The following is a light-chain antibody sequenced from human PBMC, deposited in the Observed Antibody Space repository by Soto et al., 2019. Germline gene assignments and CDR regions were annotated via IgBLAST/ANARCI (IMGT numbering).Light chain of an antibody. V-gene: IGLV8-61*01. CDR2: STN. CDR1: SGSVSTSYY. J-gene: IGLJ3*02. Sequence: QTVVTQEPSFSVSPGGTVTLTCGLSSGSVSTSYYPYWYQQNPAQAPRTLIYSTNTRSSGVPDRFSGSILGNKAALTITGAQADDESDYYCVLYMGSGIWVFGGGTKLTVL. CDR3: VLYMGSGIWV.